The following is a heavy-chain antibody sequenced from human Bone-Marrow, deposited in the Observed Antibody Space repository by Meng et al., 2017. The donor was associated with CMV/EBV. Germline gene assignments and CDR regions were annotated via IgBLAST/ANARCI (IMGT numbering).Heavy chain of an antibody. Sequence: GESLKISCAASGFTFSSYSMNWVRQAPGKGLEWVSSISSSSSYIYYADSVKGRFTISRDNAKNSLYLQMNSLRAEDTAVYYCARDLDGTVFAYWGPGNLVNVSS. V-gene: IGHV3-21*01. D-gene: IGHD6-19*01. CDR3: ARDLDGTVFAY. CDR1: GFTFSSYS. CDR2: ISSSSSYI. J-gene: IGHJ4*02.